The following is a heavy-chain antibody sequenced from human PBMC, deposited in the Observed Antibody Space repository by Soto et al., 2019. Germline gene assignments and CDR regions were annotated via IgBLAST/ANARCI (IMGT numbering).Heavy chain of an antibody. J-gene: IGHJ4*01. Sequence: PSETLSLTCKVSGDSMNIDDYYWGWIRQPPGKGLEWIGSIHYTGDTYYSPSLKSRVTISRDASMNQFSLRLTSVNVADTAMYYCARQATTSWSFWGQGTLVTVSS. V-gene: IGHV4-39*01. CDR3: ARQATTSWSF. CDR1: GDSMNIDDYY. D-gene: IGHD2-2*01. CDR2: IHYTGDT.